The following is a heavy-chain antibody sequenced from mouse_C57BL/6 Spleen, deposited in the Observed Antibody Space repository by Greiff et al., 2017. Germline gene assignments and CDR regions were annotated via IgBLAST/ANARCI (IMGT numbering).Heavy chain of an antibody. CDR1: GFTFSDYG. J-gene: IGHJ2*01. CDR3: ARGPGTGYLDY. Sequence: EVKVVESGGGLVKPGGSLKLSCAASGFTFSDYGMHWVSQAPEKGLEWVAYISSGSSNIYYADTVKGRFTISRDNAKNTLFLQRTSLRSEDTAMYYCARGPGTGYLDYWGQGTTLTVSS. CDR2: ISSGSSNI. V-gene: IGHV5-17*01. D-gene: IGHD3-3*01.